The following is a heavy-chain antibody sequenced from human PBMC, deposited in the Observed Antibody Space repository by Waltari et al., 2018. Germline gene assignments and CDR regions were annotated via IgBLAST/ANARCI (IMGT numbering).Heavy chain of an antibody. CDR3: ATTRGYSSGWYGWFDP. V-gene: IGHV1-24*01. CDR2: FVPEDGET. D-gene: IGHD6-19*01. Sequence: QVQLVQSGAEVKKPGASVKVSCKVSGYTLTELSMHWVRQAPGKGLEWMGGFVPEDGETNYAQKIQGRVTMTEDTSTDTAYMELSSLRSEDTAVYDCATTRGYSSGWYGWFDPWGQGTLVTVSS. CDR1: GYTLTELS. J-gene: IGHJ5*02.